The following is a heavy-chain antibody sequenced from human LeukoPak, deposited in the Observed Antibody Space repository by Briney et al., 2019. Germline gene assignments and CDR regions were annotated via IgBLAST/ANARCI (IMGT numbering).Heavy chain of an antibody. CDR1: GFTFSSYW. Sequence: PGGSLRLSCAASGFTFSSYWMSWVRQAPGKGLEWVSVIYSGGSTYYADSVKGRFTISRGNSKNTLYLQMNSLRAEDTAVYYCSRTIVDYGDYMDAFDIWGQGTMVTVSS. D-gene: IGHD4-17*01. CDR2: IYSGGST. CDR3: SRTIVDYGDYMDAFDI. J-gene: IGHJ3*02. V-gene: IGHV3-53*01.